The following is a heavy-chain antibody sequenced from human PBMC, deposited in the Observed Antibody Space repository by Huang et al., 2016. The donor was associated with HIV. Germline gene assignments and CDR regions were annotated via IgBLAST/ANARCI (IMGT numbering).Heavy chain of an antibody. CDR1: GGSVSSGSFS. CDR3: ARGGIAVSGAYDY. Sequence: QVQLQESGPGLVKPSQTLSLICTVPGGSVSSGSFSWNWIRQPAGKGLEWIGHVYTSGTTSYIPSLKSRVTISLDTSKNQFSLKLSSVTAADTAVYFCARGGIAVSGAYDYWGQGTLVSVSS. CDR2: VYTSGTT. V-gene: IGHV4-61*09. D-gene: IGHD6-19*01. J-gene: IGHJ4*02.